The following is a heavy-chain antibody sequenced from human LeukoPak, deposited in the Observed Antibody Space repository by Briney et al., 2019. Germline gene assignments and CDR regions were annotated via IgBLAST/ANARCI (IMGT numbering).Heavy chain of an antibody. J-gene: IGHJ6*03. V-gene: IGHV4-59*12. CDR1: GGSISSYY. D-gene: IGHD7-27*01. Sequence: SETLSLTCTVSGGSISSYYWSWIRQPPGKGLEWIGYVHYSGSTNYNPSLKSRVTISIDTSKNQFSLKQSSVTAADTAVYYCARDDWGSPDYYYMDVWGKGTTVTISS. CDR2: VHYSGST. CDR3: ARDDWGSPDYYYMDV.